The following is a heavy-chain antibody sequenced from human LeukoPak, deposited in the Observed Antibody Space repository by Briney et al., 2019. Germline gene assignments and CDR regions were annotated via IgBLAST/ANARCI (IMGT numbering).Heavy chain of an antibody. D-gene: IGHD6-19*01. J-gene: IGHJ6*03. V-gene: IGHV3-49*04. CDR1: GFTFGDYA. CDR2: IRSRAYGGTT. CDR3: TRDGDNDPYSSGWYYYYYYMDV. Sequence: GGSLRLSCTASGFTFGDYAMSWVRQAPGKGLEWVGFIRSRAYGGTTEYAASVKGRFTISRDDSKSIAYLQMNSLKTEDTAVYYCTRDGDNDPYSSGWYYYYYYMDVWGKGTTVTISS.